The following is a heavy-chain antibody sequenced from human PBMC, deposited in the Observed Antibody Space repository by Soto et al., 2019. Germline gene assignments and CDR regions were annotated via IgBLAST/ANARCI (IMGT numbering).Heavy chain of an antibody. D-gene: IGHD3-3*01. CDR3: AREWPHDF. CDR1: GFTFCNYW. J-gene: IGHJ4*02. Sequence: EVQLVESGGGLVQPGGSLRLSCAASGFTFCNYWMSWVRQAPGKGLEWVANIKQDGSETSYVDPVKGRFTISRDNAKNSVYLQMNSLRVEDTAVYYCAREWPHDFWGQGTLVTVSS. V-gene: IGHV3-7*01. CDR2: IKQDGSET.